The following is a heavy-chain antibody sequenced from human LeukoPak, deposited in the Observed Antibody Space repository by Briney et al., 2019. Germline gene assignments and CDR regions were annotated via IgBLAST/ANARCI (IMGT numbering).Heavy chain of an antibody. D-gene: IGHD5-18*01. CDR3: AKDRGYSYGYYYYGMDV. Sequence: PGGSLRLSCAASGFTFNSYAMSWVRQAPGKGLEWVSAISGSGGSTYYADSVKGRFTISRDNSKNTLYLQMSSLRAEDTAVYYCAKDRGYSYGYYYYGMDVWGQGTTVTVSS. V-gene: IGHV3-23*01. CDR2: ISGSGGST. CDR1: GFTFNSYA. J-gene: IGHJ6*02.